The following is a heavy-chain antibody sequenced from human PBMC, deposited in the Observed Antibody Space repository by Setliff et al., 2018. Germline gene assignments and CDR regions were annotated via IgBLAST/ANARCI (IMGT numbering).Heavy chain of an antibody. V-gene: IGHV4-39*07. CDR1: GVTIGGNNYYY. Sequence: PSETLSLTCSLSGVTIGGNNYYYWAWIRQPPGKGLEWIGTISYSGGVFYNPSLKSRVAISADTSRIQFSLKLRSVTAADTAVYYCPRDPGFRSGTWSLDLWGQGTQVTVSS. CDR3: PRDPGFRSGTWSLDL. D-gene: IGHD3-10*01. J-gene: IGHJ5*02. CDR2: ISYSGGV.